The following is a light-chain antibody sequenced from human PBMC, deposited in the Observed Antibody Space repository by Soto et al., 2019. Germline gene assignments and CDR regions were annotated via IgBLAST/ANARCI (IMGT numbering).Light chain of an antibody. Sequence: RVLTQSPATLSLSPVERATLSWRASQSVSSYLAWYQQKPGQAPRLLIYDASNRATGIPDRFSGSGSGTDFTLTISGLQPEDFATYYCQQGHSTPYTFGQGTKVDIK. V-gene: IGKV3-11*01. CDR2: DAS. J-gene: IGKJ2*01. CDR1: QSVSSY. CDR3: QQGHSTPYT.